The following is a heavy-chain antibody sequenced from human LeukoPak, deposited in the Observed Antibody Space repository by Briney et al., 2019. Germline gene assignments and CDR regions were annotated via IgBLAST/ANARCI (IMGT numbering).Heavy chain of an antibody. J-gene: IGHJ4*02. V-gene: IGHV4-59*12. CDR1: GGSISGYY. Sequence: SETLSLTCTVSGGSISGYYWTWIRQPPGKGLEWIGYMYYNGNTNYNPSLKSRVTISVDPSKNQFSLKLTSVTTADTAVYYCAGAYYYDSSGYPAFDYWGQGTLVTVSS. CDR2: MYYNGNT. CDR3: AGAYYYDSSGYPAFDY. D-gene: IGHD3-22*01.